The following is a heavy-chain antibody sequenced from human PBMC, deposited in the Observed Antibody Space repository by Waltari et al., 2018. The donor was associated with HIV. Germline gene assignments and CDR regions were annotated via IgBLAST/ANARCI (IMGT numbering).Heavy chain of an antibody. D-gene: IGHD3-3*01. J-gene: IGHJ6*02. CDR1: GFTFSSYW. V-gene: IGHV3-74*01. CDR2: INSDGSST. CDR3: ARDRAIFGDFHGMDV. Sequence: EVQLVESGGGLVQPGGSLRLSCAASGFTFSSYWMHWVRQAPGKGLVWVSRINSDGSSTSDADSVKGRFTISRDNAKNTLYLQMNSLRAEDTAVYYCARDRAIFGDFHGMDVWGQGTTVTVSS.